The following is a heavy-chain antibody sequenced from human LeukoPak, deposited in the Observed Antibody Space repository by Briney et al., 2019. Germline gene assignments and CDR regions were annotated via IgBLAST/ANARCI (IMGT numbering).Heavy chain of an antibody. D-gene: IGHD2-21*02. Sequence: SGGSLRLSCAASGFTFSNYWMSWVRQAPGKGLEWVANIKPDGSEKYYVDSVKGRLTISRDNAKNSLYLQMNSLRAEDTAIYYCTRDFGSIVVVTAIVDWGQGTLVTVSS. V-gene: IGHV3-7*01. J-gene: IGHJ4*02. CDR3: TRDFGSIVVVTAIVD. CDR1: GFTFSNYW. CDR2: IKPDGSEK.